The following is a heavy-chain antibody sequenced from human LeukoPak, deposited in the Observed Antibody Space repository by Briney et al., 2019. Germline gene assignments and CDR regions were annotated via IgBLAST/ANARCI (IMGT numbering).Heavy chain of an antibody. CDR3: ARALHYYDSSGYLYYFDY. CDR1: GGSISSGDYY. Sequence: SETLSLTCTVSGGSISSGDYYWRWIRQPPGKGLEWIGYIYYSGSTYYNPSLKSRVTISVDTSKNQFSLKLSSVTAADTAVYYCARALHYYDSSGYLYYFDYWGQGTLVTVSS. V-gene: IGHV4-30-4*01. J-gene: IGHJ4*02. D-gene: IGHD3-22*01. CDR2: IYYSGST.